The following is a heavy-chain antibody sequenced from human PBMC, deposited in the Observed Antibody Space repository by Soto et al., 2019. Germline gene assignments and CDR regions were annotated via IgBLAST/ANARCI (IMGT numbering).Heavy chain of an antibody. V-gene: IGHV1-69*01. J-gene: IGHJ4*02. CDR1: GGTFSSYA. D-gene: IGHD3-22*01. CDR3: ARASLSAYYYDSSGYWAFDY. CDR2: IIPIFGTA. Sequence: QVQLVQSGAEVKKPGSSVKVSCKASGGTFSSYAISWVRQAPGQGLEWMGGIIPIFGTANYAQKFQGRVTIPADESTSTAYMELSSLRSEDTAVYYCARASLSAYYYDSSGYWAFDYWGQGTLVTVSS.